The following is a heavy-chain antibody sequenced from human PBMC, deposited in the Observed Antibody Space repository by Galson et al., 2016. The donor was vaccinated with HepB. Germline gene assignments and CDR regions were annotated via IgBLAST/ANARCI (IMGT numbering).Heavy chain of an antibody. CDR2: ISGSGGST. V-gene: IGHV3-23*01. CDR1: GFTFSSYA. D-gene: IGHD4-11*01. CDR3: VQRDCSIGSCALDV. Sequence: SLRLSCAASGFTFSSYALSWVRRAPGKGLEWVAHISGSGGSTYYADSVTGRFTIARDNSKNTVYLDMNSLGVEDTALYYCVQRDCSIGSCALDVWGPGTMVTVSS. J-gene: IGHJ6*02.